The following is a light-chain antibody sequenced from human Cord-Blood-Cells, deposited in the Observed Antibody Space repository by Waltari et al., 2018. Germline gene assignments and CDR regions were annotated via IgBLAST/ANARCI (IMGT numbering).Light chain of an antibody. CDR2: DAS. Sequence: GDRVTITCRASPSISSWLAWYQQQPVKAPKLLIYDASRLESGVPSMFGGSGSGTEIAITISSLQPDDFATYYCQQYNTYSGTFGQRTKVEIE. CDR3: QQYNTYSGT. J-gene: IGKJ1*01. V-gene: IGKV1-5*01. CDR1: PSISSW.